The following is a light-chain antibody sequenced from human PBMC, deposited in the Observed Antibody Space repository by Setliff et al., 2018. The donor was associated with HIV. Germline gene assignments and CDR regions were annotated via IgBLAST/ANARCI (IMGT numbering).Light chain of an antibody. CDR2: KAS. J-gene: IGKJ1*01. CDR1: QSLDSG. CDR3: QQYVAYPWT. V-gene: IGKV1-5*03. Sequence: DIQMTQSPSTLSASVGDRVTITCRASQSLDSGLAWYQQRPGKAPKLLISKASALESGVPSRFSGSGSGTEFTLTISSLQSDDYAAYYCQQYVAYPWTFGQGTKVDIK.